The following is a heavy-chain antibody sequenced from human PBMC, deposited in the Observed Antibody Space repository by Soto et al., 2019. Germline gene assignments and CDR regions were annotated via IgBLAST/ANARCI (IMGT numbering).Heavy chain of an antibody. J-gene: IGHJ6*02. V-gene: IGHV4-39*01. D-gene: IGHD2-2*01. Sequence: PSETLSLTCSVSGGSISSSSYSWGWIRQPPGKGLEWIGTIYYSGSTHYNPSLEGRVAISADTPNNQLSLRLSSVTAADTAVYYCGRQPGHCGSTTCFGYYSVHVWGQATTVTVSS. CDR3: GRQPGHCGSTTCFGYYSVHV. CDR1: GGSISSSSYS. CDR2: IYYSGST.